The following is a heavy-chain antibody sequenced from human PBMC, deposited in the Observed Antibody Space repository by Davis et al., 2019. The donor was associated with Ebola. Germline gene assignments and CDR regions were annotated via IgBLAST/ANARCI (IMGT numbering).Heavy chain of an antibody. CDR1: GFTFSNAW. Sequence: GGSLRLSCAASGFTFSNAWMSWVRQAPGKGLEWVGRIKSKTDGGTTDYAAPVKGRFTILRDDSKNTRYLQMNSLRAEDTAVYYCAKTVGSRYYYGMDVWGQGTTVTVSS. V-gene: IGHV3-15*01. D-gene: IGHD2-15*01. J-gene: IGHJ6*02. CDR2: IKSKTDGGTT. CDR3: AKTVGSRYYYGMDV.